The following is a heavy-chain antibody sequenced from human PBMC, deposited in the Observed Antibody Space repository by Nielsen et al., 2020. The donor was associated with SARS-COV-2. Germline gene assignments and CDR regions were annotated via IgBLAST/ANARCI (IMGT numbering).Heavy chain of an antibody. CDR1: GFIVSNNY. CDR3: ARDGYCSSSSCYNAFDV. J-gene: IGHJ3*01. CDR2: MYSAGTT. D-gene: IGHD2-2*03. V-gene: IGHV3-53*04. Sequence: GGSLRLSCAASGFIVSNNYMSWVRQAPGKGLEWVSVMYSAGTTYYADSVKGRFTISRHSSENSLYLQMNSLRADDTALYYCARDGYCSSSSCYNAFDVWGEGTMVLVSS.